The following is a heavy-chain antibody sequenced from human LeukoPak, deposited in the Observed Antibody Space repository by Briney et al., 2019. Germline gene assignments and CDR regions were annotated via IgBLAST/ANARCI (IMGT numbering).Heavy chain of an antibody. CDR3: AKDRDGYNSYYFDY. J-gene: IGHJ4*02. CDR2: ISYDGSNK. Sequence: PGGSLRLSCAASGFTFSSYGMHWVRQAPGKGLEWVAVISYDGSNKYYADSVKGRFTISRDNSKNTLYLQMNSLRAEDTAVYYCAKDRDGYNSYYFDYWGQGTLVTVSS. V-gene: IGHV3-30*18. CDR1: GFTFSSYG. D-gene: IGHD5-24*01.